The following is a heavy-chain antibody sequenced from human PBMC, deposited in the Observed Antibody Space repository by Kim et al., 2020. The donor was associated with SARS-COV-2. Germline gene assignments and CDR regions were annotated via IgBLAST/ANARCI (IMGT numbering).Heavy chain of an antibody. J-gene: IGHJ4*02. V-gene: IGHV3-7*01. CDR3: ATKLLTTDAAGAY. D-gene: IGHD4-17*01. Sequence: YVDSEEGRFTISRDDAKNSFCLQVNSLRSEDTAVYYCATKLLTTDAAGAYWGQGTLVTVSS.